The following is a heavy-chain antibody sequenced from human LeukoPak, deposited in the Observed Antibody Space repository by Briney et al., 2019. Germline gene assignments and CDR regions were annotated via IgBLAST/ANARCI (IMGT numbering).Heavy chain of an antibody. V-gene: IGHV4-61*01. D-gene: IGHD3-3*01. CDR2: IYYSGST. CDR3: AREGPSFWSGPDYGMDV. J-gene: IGHJ6*02. Sequence: PSETLSLTCTVSGGSVSSGSYYWSWIRQPPGKGLEWIGYIYYSGSTNYNPSLKSRVTISVDTSKNQFSLKLSSVTAADTAVYYCAREGPSFWSGPDYGMDVWGQGTTVTVSS. CDR1: GGSVSSGSYY.